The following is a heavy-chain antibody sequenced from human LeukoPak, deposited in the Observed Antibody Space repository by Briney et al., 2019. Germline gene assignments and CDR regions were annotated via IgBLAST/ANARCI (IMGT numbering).Heavy chain of an antibody. Sequence: PSETLSLTCTVSGGSISTYYWSWIRQPPGEGLEWIGSIYYSGTTHSNPSLKSRATISVDTSNNHLSLKVSSVTAADTAVYYCARGASGTLYDAFDIWGQGTMVTVSS. CDR3: ARGASGTLYDAFDI. V-gene: IGHV4-59*01. J-gene: IGHJ3*02. CDR1: GGSISTYY. CDR2: IYYSGTT. D-gene: IGHD1-26*01.